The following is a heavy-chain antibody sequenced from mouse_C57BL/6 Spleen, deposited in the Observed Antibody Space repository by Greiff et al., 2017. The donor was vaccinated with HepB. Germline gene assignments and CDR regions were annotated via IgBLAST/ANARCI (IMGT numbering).Heavy chain of an antibody. CDR1: GYSFTGYY. V-gene: IGHV1-42*01. J-gene: IGHJ3*01. Sequence: VQLKESGPGLVKPGASVKISCKASGYSFTGYYMNWVKQSPEKSLEWIGEINPSTGGTTYNQKFKAKATLTVDKSSSTAYMQLKSLTSEDSAVYYCARRDYGKSPAWFAYWGQGTLVTVSA. CDR2: INPSTGGT. CDR3: ARRDYGKSPAWFAY. D-gene: IGHD2-1*01.